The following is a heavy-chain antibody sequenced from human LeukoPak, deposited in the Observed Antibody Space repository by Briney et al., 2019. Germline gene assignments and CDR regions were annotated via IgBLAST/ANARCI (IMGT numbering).Heavy chain of an antibody. CDR3: ARQTGSGLFILP. CDR1: GGSISSYY. D-gene: IGHD3/OR15-3a*01. J-gene: IGHJ4*02. Sequence: PSETLSLTCTVSGGSISSYYWGWIRQPPGKGLEWIGSIYYSGKTYYNASLKSQVSISIDTSKNQFSLKLTSVTAADTAVYYCARQTGSGLFILPGGQGTLVTVSS. V-gene: IGHV4-39*01. CDR2: IYYSGKT.